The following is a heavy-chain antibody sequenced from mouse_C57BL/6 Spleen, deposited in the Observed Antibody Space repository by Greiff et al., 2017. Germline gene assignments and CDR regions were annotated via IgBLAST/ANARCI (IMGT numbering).Heavy chain of an antibody. D-gene: IGHD1-1*01. CDR3: ARRRVVQYYFDY. J-gene: IGHJ2*01. Sequence: QVQLKQPGAELVKPGASVKLSCKASGYTFTSYWMQWVKQRPGQGLEWIGEIDPSDSYTNYNQKFKGKATLTVDTSSSTAYMQLSSLTSEDSAVYYCARRRVVQYYFDYWGQGTTLTVSS. CDR1: GYTFTSYW. CDR2: IDPSDSYT. V-gene: IGHV1-50*01.